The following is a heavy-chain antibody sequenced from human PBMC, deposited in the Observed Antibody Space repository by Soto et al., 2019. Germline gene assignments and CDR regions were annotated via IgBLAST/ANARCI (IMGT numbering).Heavy chain of an antibody. V-gene: IGHV1-69*02. J-gene: IGHJ6*02. Sequence: SVKVSCKASGGTFSSYTISWVRQAPGQGLEWMGRIIPILGIANYAQKFKGRVTITADKSTSTAYMELSSLRSEDTAVYYCARASGYSYGPDPGENGMDVWGQGTTVTVSS. D-gene: IGHD5-18*01. CDR1: GGTFSSYT. CDR3: ARASGYSYGPDPGENGMDV. CDR2: IIPILGIA.